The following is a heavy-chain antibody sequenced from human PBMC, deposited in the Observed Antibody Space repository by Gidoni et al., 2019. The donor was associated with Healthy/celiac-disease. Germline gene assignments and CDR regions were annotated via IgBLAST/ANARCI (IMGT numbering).Heavy chain of an antibody. CDR2: INHSGST. CDR1: GGSFSGYY. J-gene: IGHJ4*02. D-gene: IGHD3-3*01. CDR3: ASPFWGGY. V-gene: IGHV4-34*01. Sequence: QVQLQQWGAGLLKPSETLSLTCAVYGGSFSGYYWSWIRPPPGKGLEWTGEINHSGSTNYNPSLKSRVTISVDTSKNQFSLKLSSVTAADTAVYYCASPFWGGYWGQGTLVTVSS.